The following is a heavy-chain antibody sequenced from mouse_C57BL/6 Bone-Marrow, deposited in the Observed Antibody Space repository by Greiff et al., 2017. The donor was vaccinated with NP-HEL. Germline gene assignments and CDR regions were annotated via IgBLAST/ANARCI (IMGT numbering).Heavy chain of an antibody. CDR1: GFTFSDYY. Sequence: DVHLVESEGGLVQPGSSMKLSCTASGFTFSDYYMAWVRQVPEKGLEWVANINYDGSSTYYLDSLKSRFIISRDNAKNILYLQMRSLKSEDTATYYGAREGGLRRRTYAMDYWGQGTSVTVSS. CDR3: AREGGLRRRTYAMDY. V-gene: IGHV5-16*01. CDR2: INYDGSST. D-gene: IGHD2-4*01. J-gene: IGHJ4*01.